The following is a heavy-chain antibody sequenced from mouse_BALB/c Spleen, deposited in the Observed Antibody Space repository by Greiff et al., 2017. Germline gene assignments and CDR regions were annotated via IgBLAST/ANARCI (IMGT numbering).Heavy chain of an antibody. Sequence: EVQLQQSGPGLVKPSQSLSLTCSVTGYSITSGYYWNWIRQFPGNKLEWMGYISYDGSNNYNPSLKNRISITRDTSKNQFFLKLNSVTTEDTATYYWARDDYGHFDFWGQGTTLTVSS. CDR3: ARDDYGHFDF. J-gene: IGHJ2*01. D-gene: IGHD2-4*01. V-gene: IGHV3-6*02. CDR1: GYSITSGYY. CDR2: ISYDGSN.